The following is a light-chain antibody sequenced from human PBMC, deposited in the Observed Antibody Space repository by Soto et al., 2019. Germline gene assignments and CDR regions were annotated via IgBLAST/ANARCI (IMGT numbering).Light chain of an antibody. Sequence: ELVLTQSPGTLSLSPGERATLSCRASQSVSSDLAWYQQKPGQAPRLLIFGASNRATGIPARFSGSGSGTDFTLTISSLQSEDFAVYYCQQYSNWPPVTFGGGTKVDIK. V-gene: IGKV3-15*01. CDR1: QSVSSD. J-gene: IGKJ4*01. CDR2: GAS. CDR3: QQYSNWPPVT.